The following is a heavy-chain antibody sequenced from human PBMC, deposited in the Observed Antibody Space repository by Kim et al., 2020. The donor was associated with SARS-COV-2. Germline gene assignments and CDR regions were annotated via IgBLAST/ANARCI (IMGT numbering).Heavy chain of an antibody. J-gene: IGHJ6*02. CDR3: AKDLQAGYSCGWYLYYYYCMDV. V-gene: IGHV3-23*01. CDR2: ISGSGGST. CDR1: GFTFSSYA. Sequence: GGSLRLSCAASGFTFSSYAMSWVRQAPGKGLEWVSAISGSGGSTYYADSVKGRFTISRDNSKNTLYLQMNSLRAEDTAVYFCAKDLQAGYSCGWYLYYYYCMDVWVHGTTVTVSS. D-gene: IGHD6-19*01.